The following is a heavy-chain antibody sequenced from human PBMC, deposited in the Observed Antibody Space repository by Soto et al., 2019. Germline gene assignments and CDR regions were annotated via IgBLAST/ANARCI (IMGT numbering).Heavy chain of an antibody. CDR3: AADATAWQQMVPSDY. Sequence: SVKVSCKATGFTFTSSAFKWVRQARVQRLEWIGWIAVGSGYTNYAQRFQDRVTLTRDMSTATTYMELSRLTSEDTAIYYCAADATAWQQMVPSDYWGQGTLVTVSS. D-gene: IGHD2-8*01. CDR1: GFTFTSSA. J-gene: IGHJ4*02. V-gene: IGHV1-58*01. CDR2: IAVGSGYT.